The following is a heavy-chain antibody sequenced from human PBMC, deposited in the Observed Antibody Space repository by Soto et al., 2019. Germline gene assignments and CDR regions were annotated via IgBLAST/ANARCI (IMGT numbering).Heavy chain of an antibody. CDR3: ARDNRSLGEYYGIDV. D-gene: IGHD3-10*01. CDR2: IHYTGST. Sequence: LXLTCSVSGASISSSGFFWSWIRQQPGKALEWIGYIHYTGSTSYNPSLKSRLAISLDASKNQFSLSLSSVTSADTAVYYCARDNRSLGEYYGIDVWGQGTKVTVYS. V-gene: IGHV4-31*03. J-gene: IGHJ6*02. CDR1: GASISSSGFF.